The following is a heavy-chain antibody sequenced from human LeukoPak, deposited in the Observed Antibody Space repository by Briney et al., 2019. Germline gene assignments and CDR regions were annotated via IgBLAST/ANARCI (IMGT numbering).Heavy chain of an antibody. D-gene: IGHD4-17*01. J-gene: IGHJ4*02. CDR1: GGSISSYY. Sequence: SETLSLTCTVSGGSISSYYWSWIRQPPGKGLEWIGYIYYSGSTNYNPTLKSRVTISVDTSKNQFSLKLSSVTAADTAVYYCARAGDGDYVIDYWGQGTLVTVSS. CDR2: IYYSGST. CDR3: ARAGDGDYVIDY. V-gene: IGHV4-59*01.